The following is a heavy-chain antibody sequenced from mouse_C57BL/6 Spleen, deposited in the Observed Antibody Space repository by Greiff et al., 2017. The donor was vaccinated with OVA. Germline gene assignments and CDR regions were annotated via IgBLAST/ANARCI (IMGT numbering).Heavy chain of an antibody. V-gene: IGHV3-6*01. CDR2: ISYDGSN. D-gene: IGHD1-1*01. CDR3: ARAGYGSTLDY. Sequence: EVQLQESGPGLVKPSQSLSLTCSVTGYSITSGYYWNWIRQFPGNKLEWMGYISYDGSNNYNPSLKNRISITRDTSKNQFFLKLNSVTTEDTATYYWARAGYGSTLDYWGQGTTLTVSS. J-gene: IGHJ2*01. CDR1: GYSITSGYY.